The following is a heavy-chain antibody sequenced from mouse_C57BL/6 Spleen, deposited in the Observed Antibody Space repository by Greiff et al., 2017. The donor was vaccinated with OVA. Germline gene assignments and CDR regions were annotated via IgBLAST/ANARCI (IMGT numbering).Heavy chain of an antibody. V-gene: IGHV5-17*01. D-gene: IGHD1-1*01. J-gene: IGHJ2*01. Sequence: EVQGVESGGGLVKPGGSLKLSCAASGFTFSDYGMHWVRQAPEKGLEWVAYISSGSSTIYYADTVKGRFTISRDNAKNTLFLQMTSLRSEYTAMYYCARGYYYGSSYDYFDYWGQGTTLTVSS. CDR1: GFTFSDYG. CDR3: ARGYYYGSSYDYFDY. CDR2: ISSGSSTI.